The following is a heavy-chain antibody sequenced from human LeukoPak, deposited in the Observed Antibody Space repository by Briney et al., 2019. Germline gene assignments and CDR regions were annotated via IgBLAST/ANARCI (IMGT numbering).Heavy chain of an antibody. CDR1: GGTFSSYA. J-gene: IGHJ4*02. CDR3: ARSITIFGVVLNAYFDY. CDR2: IIPIFGTA. Sequence: SVKVSCKASGGTFSSYAISWVRQAPGQGLEWTGGIIPIFGTANYAQKFQGRVTITADESTSTAYMELSSLRSEDTAVYYCARSITIFGVVLNAYFDYWGQGTLVTVSS. V-gene: IGHV1-69*13. D-gene: IGHD3-3*01.